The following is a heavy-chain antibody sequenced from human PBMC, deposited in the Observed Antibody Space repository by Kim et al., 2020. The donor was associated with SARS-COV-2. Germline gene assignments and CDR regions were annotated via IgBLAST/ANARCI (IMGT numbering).Heavy chain of an antibody. Sequence: SETLSLTCTVSGGSVSSGSYYWSWIRQPPGKGLEWIGYIYYSGSTNYNPSLKSRVTISVDTSKNQFSLKLSSVTAADTAVYYCARDREGQGNYYYYGMDV. V-gene: IGHV4-61*01. CDR3: ARDREGQGNYYYYGMDV. CDR1: GGSVSSGSYY. CDR2: IYYSGST. J-gene: IGHJ6*01.